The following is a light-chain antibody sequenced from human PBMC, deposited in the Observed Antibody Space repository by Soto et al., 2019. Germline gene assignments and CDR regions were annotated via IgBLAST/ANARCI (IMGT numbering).Light chain of an antibody. V-gene: IGKV3-20*01. Sequence: EIVLTQSPGTLSLSPGERATLSCRASQSINNRYLAWYQQKPGQAPRLLIYGASSRATGIPDRFSRSGSGTDFTLTISRLEPEDFAVYYCQQFGSSPGFTFGPGTKVDMK. CDR1: QSINNRY. J-gene: IGKJ3*01. CDR2: GAS. CDR3: QQFGSSPGFT.